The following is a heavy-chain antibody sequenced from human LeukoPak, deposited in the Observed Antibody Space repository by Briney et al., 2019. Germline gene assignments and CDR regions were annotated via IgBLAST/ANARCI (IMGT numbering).Heavy chain of an antibody. J-gene: IGHJ4*02. D-gene: IGHD4-17*01. V-gene: IGHV3-74*01. CDR3: ARGPVYGDYVIMGEYDY. Sequence: GGSLRLSCAASGFTFSSYWMHWVRQAPGKGLVWVSRINSDGSSTSYADSVKGRFTISRDNAKNTLYLQMNSLRAEDTAVYYCARGPVYGDYVIMGEYDYWGQGTLVTVSS. CDR2: INSDGSST. CDR1: GFTFSSYW.